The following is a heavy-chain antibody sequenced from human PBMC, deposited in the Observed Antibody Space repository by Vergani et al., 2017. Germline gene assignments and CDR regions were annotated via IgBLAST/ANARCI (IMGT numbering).Heavy chain of an antibody. Sequence: QVQLVESGGGVVQPGRSLRLSCAASGFTFSSYGMHWVRQAPGKVLEWVAVISYDGSNKYYADSVKGRFTISRDNSKNTLYLQMNSLRAEDTAVYYCAKVSSDFWSGQGAFDIWGQGTMVTVSS. CDR1: GFTFSSYG. J-gene: IGHJ3*02. CDR2: ISYDGSNK. CDR3: AKVSSDFWSGQGAFDI. D-gene: IGHD3-3*01. V-gene: IGHV3-30*18.